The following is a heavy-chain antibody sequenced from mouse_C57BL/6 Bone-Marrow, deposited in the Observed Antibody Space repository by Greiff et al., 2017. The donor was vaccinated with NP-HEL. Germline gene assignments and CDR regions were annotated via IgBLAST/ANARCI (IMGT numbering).Heavy chain of an antibody. Sequence: VQLKESGGGLVKPGGSLKLSCAASGFTFSDYGMHWVRQAPEKGLEWVAYISSGSSTIYYADTVKGRFTISRDNAKNTLCLQMTSLRSEDTAMYYCATDRPRALDYWGQGTSVTVSS. CDR3: ATDRPRALDY. J-gene: IGHJ4*01. CDR1: GFTFSDYG. V-gene: IGHV5-17*01. CDR2: ISSGSSTI.